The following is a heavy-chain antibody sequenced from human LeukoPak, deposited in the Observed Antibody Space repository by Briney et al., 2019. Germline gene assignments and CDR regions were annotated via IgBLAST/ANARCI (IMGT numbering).Heavy chain of an antibody. D-gene: IGHD3-3*01. V-gene: IGHV1-2*02. Sequence: GASVKVSCKASGYTFTGYYMHWVRQAPGQGLEWMGWINPNSGGTNYAQKFQGRVTMTRDTSISTAYMELSRLRSDDTAVYYCARGHDFWSGYYQFDPWGQGTLVTVSS. CDR2: INPNSGGT. CDR1: GYTFTGYY. J-gene: IGHJ5*02. CDR3: ARGHDFWSGYYQFDP.